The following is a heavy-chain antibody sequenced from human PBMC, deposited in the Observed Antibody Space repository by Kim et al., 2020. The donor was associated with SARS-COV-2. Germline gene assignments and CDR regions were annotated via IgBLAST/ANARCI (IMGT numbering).Heavy chain of an antibody. J-gene: IGHJ4*02. Sequence: KFQGRVTITADESTSTAYMELSSLRSEDTAVYYCARARYSGYDLGGSFDYWGQGTLVTVSS. V-gene: IGHV1-69*01. CDR3: ARARYSGYDLGGSFDY. D-gene: IGHD5-12*01.